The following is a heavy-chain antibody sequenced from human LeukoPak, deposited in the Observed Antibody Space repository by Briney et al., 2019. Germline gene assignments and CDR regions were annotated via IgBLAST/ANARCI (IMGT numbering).Heavy chain of an antibody. V-gene: IGHV1-46*03. D-gene: IGHD3-22*01. CDR2: ISPSGGST. Sequence: ASVKVSCKASGYTFTSYYMHWVRQAPGQGLEWMGIISPSGGSTSYAQKFQGRVTMTRDTSTSTVYMELSSLRSEDTAVYYCARASDSSGYYAPQHYFDYWGQGTLVTVSS. CDR3: ARASDSSGYYAPQHYFDY. J-gene: IGHJ4*02. CDR1: GYTFTSYY.